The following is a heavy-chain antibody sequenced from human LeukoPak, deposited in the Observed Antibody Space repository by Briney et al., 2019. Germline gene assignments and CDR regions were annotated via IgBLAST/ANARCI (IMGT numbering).Heavy chain of an antibody. CDR3: AKRGVVIRVILVGFHKEAYYFDS. CDR1: GFIFSSYG. CDR2: ISGRGGAT. Sequence: GGSLRLSCAASGFIFSSYGMSWVRQAPGKGLEWVSGISGRGGATYSADSVKGRLTISRDNSKNTLYLHMNSLRAEDTAVYFCAKRGVVIRVILVGFHKEAYYFDSWGQGALVTVSS. V-gene: IGHV3-23*01. D-gene: IGHD3-22*01. J-gene: IGHJ4*02.